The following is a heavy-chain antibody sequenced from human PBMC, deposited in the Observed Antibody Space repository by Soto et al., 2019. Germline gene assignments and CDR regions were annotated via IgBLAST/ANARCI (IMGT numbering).Heavy chain of an antibody. CDR1: GFTFTSSA. CDR2: IVVGSGNT. J-gene: IGHJ3*02. V-gene: IGHV1-58*01. CDR3: AAERRGPAARDAFDI. Sequence: SVKVSCKASGFTFTSSAVQWVRQARGQRLEWIGWIVVGSGNTNYAQKFQERVTITRDMSTSTAYMELRSLRSEDTAGYYWAAERRGPAARDAFDIWGQGTMVTVSS. D-gene: IGHD2-2*01.